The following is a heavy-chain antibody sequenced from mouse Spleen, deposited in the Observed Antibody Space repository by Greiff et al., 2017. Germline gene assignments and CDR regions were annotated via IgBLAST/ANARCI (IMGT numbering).Heavy chain of an antibody. Sequence: EVKLVESGPGLVKPSQSLSLTCSVTGYSITSGYYWNWIRQFPGNKLEWMGYISYDGSNNYNPSLKNRISITRDTSKNQFFLKLNSVTTEDTATYYCASPLYYYGSSYPFAYWGQGTLVTVSA. J-gene: IGHJ3*01. CDR1: GYSITSGYY. CDR3: ASPLYYYGSSYPFAY. CDR2: ISYDGSN. V-gene: IGHV3-6*01. D-gene: IGHD1-1*01.